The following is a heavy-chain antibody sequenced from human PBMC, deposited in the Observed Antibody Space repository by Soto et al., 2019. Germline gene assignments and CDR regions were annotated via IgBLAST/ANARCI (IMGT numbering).Heavy chain of an antibody. CDR1: GFTFSRYI. D-gene: IGHD2-21*01. CDR2: ISSTSTNI. V-gene: IGHV3-21*01. Sequence: LRLSCAASGFTFSRYIMHWVRQAPGQGLEWIATISSTSTNIYYADSVKGRITISRDNPKNSLSLQMDSLRREDTAVYYCARGIASSSLVTFDVWGQGTMVTVS. CDR3: ARGIASSSLVTFDV. J-gene: IGHJ3*01.